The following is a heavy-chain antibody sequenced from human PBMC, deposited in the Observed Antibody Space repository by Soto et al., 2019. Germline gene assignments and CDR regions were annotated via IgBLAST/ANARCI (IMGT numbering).Heavy chain of an antibody. CDR2: ISGSGGTT. D-gene: IGHD6-13*01. V-gene: IGHV3-23*01. Sequence: EVQLLESGGGLVRPGGSLRLSCVASTFTFTDYAMSWVRQAPGEGLEWVSGISGSGGTTYYAESVKGRFSISRDNSKNTLYLLLINLRVEDTAIYYCASFSDRGIAAALDSWGQGTLVTVSS. CDR1: TFTFTDYA. CDR3: ASFSDRGIAAALDS. J-gene: IGHJ4*02.